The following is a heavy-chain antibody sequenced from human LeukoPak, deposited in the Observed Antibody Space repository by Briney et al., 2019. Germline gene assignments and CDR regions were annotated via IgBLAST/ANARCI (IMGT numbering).Heavy chain of an antibody. D-gene: IGHD1-26*01. V-gene: IGHV3-66*01. CDR1: EFTVSSNY. J-gene: IGHJ4*02. CDR2: VYSGGST. CDR3: ATADSGSYYSGFDY. Sequence: GGSLRLSCAASEFTVSSNYMSWVRQAPGKGLEWVSVVYSGGSTHYADSVKGRFTISRDNSKNTLYLHMNSLRAEDTAVYYCATADSGSYYSGFDYWGQGTLVTVSS.